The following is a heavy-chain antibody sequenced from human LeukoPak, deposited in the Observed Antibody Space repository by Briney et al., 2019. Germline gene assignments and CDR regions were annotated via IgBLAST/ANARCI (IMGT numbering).Heavy chain of an antibody. CDR3: ARMATTKEYY. CDR2: ISSSSSYI. D-gene: IGHD5-24*01. J-gene: IGHJ4*02. Sequence: GGSLRLSCAASGFTFSGYSMNWVRQAPGKGLEWVSSISSSSSYIYYADSVKGRFTISRDNAKNSLYLQMNSLRAEDTAVYYCARMATTKEYYWGQGTLVTVSS. V-gene: IGHV3-21*01. CDR1: GFTFSGYS.